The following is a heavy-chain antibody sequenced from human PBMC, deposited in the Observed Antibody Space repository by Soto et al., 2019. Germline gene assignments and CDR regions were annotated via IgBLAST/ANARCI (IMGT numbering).Heavy chain of an antibody. J-gene: IGHJ1*01. D-gene: IGHD6-13*01. CDR2: ISSSSTI. Sequence: LRLSCAASGFTFSSYSMNWVRQAPGKGLEWVSYISSSSTIYYADSVKGRFTISRDNAKNSLYLQMNSLRAEDTAVYYCARDLGSSWYPEYFQHWGQGTLVTVSS. CDR1: GFTFSSYS. CDR3: ARDLGSSWYPEYFQH. V-gene: IGHV3-48*01.